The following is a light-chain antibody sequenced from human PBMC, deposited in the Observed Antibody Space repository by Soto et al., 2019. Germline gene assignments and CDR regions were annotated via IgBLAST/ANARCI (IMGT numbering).Light chain of an antibody. CDR2: GAS. Sequence: EVVLMQSPDTLSLSPGERATLSCRASESISSHYIAWYQHKPGQAPRLLIFGASTRATGIADRFSGSWFGTDFTLTISRLAPDDFAMYYCQNFGDSPFTFGPGTKVDIK. CDR3: QNFGDSPFT. J-gene: IGKJ3*01. CDR1: ESISSHY. V-gene: IGKV3-20*01.